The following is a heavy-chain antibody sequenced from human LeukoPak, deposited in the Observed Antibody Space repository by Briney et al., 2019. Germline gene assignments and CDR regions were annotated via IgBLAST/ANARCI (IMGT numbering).Heavy chain of an antibody. D-gene: IGHD2-15*01. CDR3: TRKTPGRTPFDY. Sequence: GGSLRLSCAASGFTFSSYGMSWVRRAPGKGLEWVSAISGSGGRTQYADSVRGRFTISRDNSKNTLYLQMDSLRAEDTAIYYCTRKTPGRTPFDYWGQGILVTVSS. V-gene: IGHV3-23*01. J-gene: IGHJ4*02. CDR1: GFTFSSYG. CDR2: ISGSGGRT.